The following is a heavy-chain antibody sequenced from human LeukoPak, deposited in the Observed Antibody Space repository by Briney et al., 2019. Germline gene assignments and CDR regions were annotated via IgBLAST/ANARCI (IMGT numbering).Heavy chain of an antibody. Sequence: GESLKISCKASGYSFTSYWIGWVRQMPGKGLEWMGIIYPRDSDTRYSPSFEGQVTISADKSINTAYLQWSSLKASDTAMYYCARHVGSYDSSGYYYVWGQGTLVTVSP. V-gene: IGHV5-51*01. J-gene: IGHJ4*02. CDR1: GYSFTSYW. CDR3: ARHVGSYDSSGYYYV. CDR2: IYPRDSDT. D-gene: IGHD3-22*01.